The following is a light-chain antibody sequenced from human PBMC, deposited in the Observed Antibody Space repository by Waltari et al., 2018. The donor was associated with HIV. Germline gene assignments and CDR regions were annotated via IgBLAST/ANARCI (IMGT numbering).Light chain of an antibody. CDR2: GAS. J-gene: IGKJ2*01. CDR1: QSVSSSY. V-gene: IGKV3-20*01. Sequence: EIVLTQSPGTLSLSPGERAPLSCRASQSVSSSYLAWYQQKPGQAPRLLIYGASSRASGIPDRFSGSGSGTDFTLTVRRLEPEDFAVYYCQQYGSPPQTFGQGTKLEIK. CDR3: QQYGSPPQT.